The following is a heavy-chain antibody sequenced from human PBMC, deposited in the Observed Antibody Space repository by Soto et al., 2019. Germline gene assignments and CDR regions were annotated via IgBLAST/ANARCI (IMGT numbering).Heavy chain of an antibody. J-gene: IGHJ4*02. CDR3: ARARWLQLLYFDY. D-gene: IGHD5-12*01. CDR1: GGSISSGGYS. CDR2: IYHSGST. V-gene: IGHV4-30-2*01. Sequence: SETLSLTCAASGGSISSGGYSWSWIRQPPGKGLEWIGYIYHSGSTYYNPSLKSRVTISVDRSKNQFSLKLSSVTAADTAVYYCARARWLQLLYFDYWGQGTLVTVSS.